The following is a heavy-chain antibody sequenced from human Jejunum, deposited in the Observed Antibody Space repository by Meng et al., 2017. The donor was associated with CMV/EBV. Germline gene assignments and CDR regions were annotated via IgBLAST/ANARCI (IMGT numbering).Heavy chain of an antibody. J-gene: IGHJ6*02. CDR2: IKPDSGAT. D-gene: IGHD2-15*01. V-gene: IGHV1-2*02. Sequence: IQREPRAPGQGLGGMGWIKPDSGATNDEQRFRGRVTMTRDTSTKTAYMELSRLRPDDTAVYYCAREGDIVFPSTIISYHDAMDAWGQGTTVTVSS. CDR3: AREGDIVFPSTIISYHDAMDA.